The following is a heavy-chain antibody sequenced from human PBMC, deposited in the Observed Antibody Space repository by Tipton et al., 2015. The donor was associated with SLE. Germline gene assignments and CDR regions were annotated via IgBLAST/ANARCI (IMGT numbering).Heavy chain of an antibody. CDR1: GFIFKNYA. D-gene: IGHD2/OR15-2a*01. V-gene: IGHV3-23*01. Sequence: SLRLSCVASGFIFKNYAMSWVRQAPGKGLEWVSGISGGAGSTYYADSVRGRFTISRDNFKNTLSLQMNSLRAEDTAVYFCAKDLTFLPLFDYWGQGTLVTVSS. CDR3: AKDLTFLPLFDY. J-gene: IGHJ4*02. CDR2: ISGGAGST.